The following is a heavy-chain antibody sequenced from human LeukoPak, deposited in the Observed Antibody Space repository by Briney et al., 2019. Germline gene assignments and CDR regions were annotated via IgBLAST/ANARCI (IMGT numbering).Heavy chain of an antibody. CDR2: INPNSSGT. CDR1: GYSFTGYY. Sequence: ASVKVSCKASGYSFTGYYMHWVRQAPGQGLEWMGWINPNSSGTNYAQEFQGRVTMTRDTSISTAYMEVSRLRSDDTAVYFCARDYYFDSGSYYASDDWGQGTLVTVSS. D-gene: IGHD3-10*01. V-gene: IGHV1-2*02. J-gene: IGHJ4*02. CDR3: ARDYYFDSGSYYASDD.